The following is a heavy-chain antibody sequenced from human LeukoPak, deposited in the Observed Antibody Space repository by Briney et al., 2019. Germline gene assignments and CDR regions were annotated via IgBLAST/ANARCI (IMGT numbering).Heavy chain of an antibody. CDR2: IYSGGST. J-gene: IGHJ3*02. CDR3: ARGPLGYCSGGSCYPNAFDI. Sequence: GGSLRLSCAASGFTVSSNYMSWVRQAPGKGLERVSVIYSGGSTYYADSVKGRFTISRDNSKNTLYLQMNSLRAEDTAVYYCARGPLGYCSGGSCYPNAFDIWGQGTMVTVSS. CDR1: GFTVSSNY. D-gene: IGHD2-15*01. V-gene: IGHV3-66*01.